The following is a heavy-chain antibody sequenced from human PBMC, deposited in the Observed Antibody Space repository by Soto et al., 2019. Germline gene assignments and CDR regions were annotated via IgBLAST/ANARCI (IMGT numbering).Heavy chain of an antibody. J-gene: IGHJ4*02. V-gene: IGHV3-11*06. Sequence: GGSLRLSCAASGFTFSDYYMSWIRQAPGKGLEWVSYISSSSSYTNYADSVKGRFTISRDNAKNSLYLQMNSLRAEDTAAYYCARTPDCTNGVCSAGFDYWGQGTLVTVSS. CDR3: ARTPDCTNGVCSAGFDY. D-gene: IGHD2-8*01. CDR2: ISSSSSYT. CDR1: GFTFSDYY.